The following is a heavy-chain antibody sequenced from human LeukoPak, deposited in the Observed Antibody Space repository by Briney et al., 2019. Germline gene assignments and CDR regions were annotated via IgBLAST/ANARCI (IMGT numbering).Heavy chain of an antibody. D-gene: IGHD2-15*01. CDR1: EFTFSSYA. V-gene: IGHV3-23*01. CDR2: ISGSGGST. CDR3: AKDRHRYCSGGSCYGPDY. J-gene: IGHJ4*02. Sequence: GGSLRLSCAASEFTFSSYAMSWVRQAPGKGLEWVSAISGSGGSTYYADSVKGRFTISRDNSKNTLYLQMNSLRAEDTAVYYCAKDRHRYCSGGSCYGPDYWGQGTLVTVSS.